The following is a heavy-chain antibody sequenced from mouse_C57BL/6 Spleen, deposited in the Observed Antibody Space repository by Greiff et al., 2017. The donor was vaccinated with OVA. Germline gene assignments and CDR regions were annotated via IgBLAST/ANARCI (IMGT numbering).Heavy chain of an antibody. Sequence: EVKLMESGEGLVKPGGSLKLSCAASGFTFSSYAMSWVRQTPEKRLEWVAYISSGGDYIYYADTVKGRFTISRDNARNTLYLQMSSLKSEDTAMYYCTREWELYPNYYAMDDWGQGTSVTVSS. CDR2: ISSGGDYI. CDR1: GFTFSSYA. D-gene: IGHD2-1*01. V-gene: IGHV5-9-1*02. CDR3: TREWELYPNYYAMDD. J-gene: IGHJ4*01.